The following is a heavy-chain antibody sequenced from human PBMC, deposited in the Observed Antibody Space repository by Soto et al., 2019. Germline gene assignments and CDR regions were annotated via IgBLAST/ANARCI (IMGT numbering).Heavy chain of an antibody. Sequence: SETLSLTCTVSGGSISSGGYYWSWIRQHPGKGLEWIGYIYYSGSTYYNPSLKSRVTISVDTSKNQFSLKLSSVTAADTAVYYCAREDTAMVPYIDYWGQGTLVTVS. CDR2: IYYSGST. V-gene: IGHV4-31*03. J-gene: IGHJ4*02. CDR1: GGSISSGGYY. CDR3: AREDTAMVPYIDY. D-gene: IGHD5-18*01.